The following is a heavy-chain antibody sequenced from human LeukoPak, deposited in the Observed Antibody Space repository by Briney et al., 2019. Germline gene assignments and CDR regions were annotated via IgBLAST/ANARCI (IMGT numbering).Heavy chain of an antibody. Sequence: SETLSLTCAVYGGSFSGYYWSWIRQPPGKGLEWIGEINHSGSTNYNPSLKSRVTISVDTSKNQFSLKLSSVTAADTAVYYCATSLPRRGGAAGVDYWGQGTLVTASS. D-gene: IGHD6-13*01. V-gene: IGHV4-34*01. CDR2: INHSGST. CDR3: ATSLPRRGGAAGVDY. J-gene: IGHJ4*02. CDR1: GGSFSGYY.